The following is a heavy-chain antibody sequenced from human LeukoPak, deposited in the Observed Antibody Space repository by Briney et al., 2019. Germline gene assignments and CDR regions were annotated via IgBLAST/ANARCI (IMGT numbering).Heavy chain of an antibody. CDR3: ARSPDGFDY. Sequence: GGSLRLSCAASGFSFSSYWMSWVRQAPGKVLEWVANIKQDGSEIFYAGSVKGRFTISRDNAKNSLYLQMNSLRAEDTGVYYCARSPDGFDYWGRGTLVTVSS. CDR2: IKQDGSEI. J-gene: IGHJ4*02. CDR1: GFSFSSYW. V-gene: IGHV3-7*03. D-gene: IGHD5-24*01.